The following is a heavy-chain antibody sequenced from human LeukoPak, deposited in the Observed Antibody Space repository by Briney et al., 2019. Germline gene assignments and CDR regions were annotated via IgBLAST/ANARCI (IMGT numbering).Heavy chain of an antibody. Sequence: ASQTLSLTCTVSGGSISSGGYYWSWIRQPPGKGLEWIGYIYYSGSTNYNPSLKSRVTISVDTSKNQFSLKLSSVTAADTAVYYCARVQQTAPWSSETAFDIWGQGTMVTVSS. V-gene: IGHV4-61*08. D-gene: IGHD6-19*01. CDR3: ARVQQTAPWSSETAFDI. CDR2: IYYSGST. CDR1: GGSISSGGYY. J-gene: IGHJ3*02.